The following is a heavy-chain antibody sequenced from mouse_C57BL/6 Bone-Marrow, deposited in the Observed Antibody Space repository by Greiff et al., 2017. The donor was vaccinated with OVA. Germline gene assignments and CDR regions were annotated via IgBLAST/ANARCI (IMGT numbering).Heavy chain of an antibody. CDR2: IDPETGGT. J-gene: IGHJ4*01. D-gene: IGHD1-1*01. V-gene: IGHV1-15*01. CDR1: GYTFNDYD. CDR3: SRRTTGVPPYDAMDY. Sequence: QVQLKQSGAELVRPGASVTLSCTASGYTFNDYDMHWVKQTPVHGLEWIGAIDPETGGTAYNQKFKGKAILTADKSSNTAYMQLRSLTSEDSAVYYCSRRTTGVPPYDAMDYWGQGTSVTVSS.